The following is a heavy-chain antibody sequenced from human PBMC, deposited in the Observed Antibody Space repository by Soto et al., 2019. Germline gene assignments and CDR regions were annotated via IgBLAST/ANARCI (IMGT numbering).Heavy chain of an antibody. D-gene: IGHD3-22*01. CDR2: IYYSGST. Sequence: SETLSLTCTVSGGSISDDTYYWGWIRQPPGKGLEWIGSIYYSGSTSYNPSLKSRVTMSVDTSKKQLSLRLSSVTAADTAVYYCARPKDYDDCLDLWGQGTLVTVS. CDR1: GGSISDDTYY. CDR3: ARPKDYDDCLDL. J-gene: IGHJ4*02. V-gene: IGHV4-39*01.